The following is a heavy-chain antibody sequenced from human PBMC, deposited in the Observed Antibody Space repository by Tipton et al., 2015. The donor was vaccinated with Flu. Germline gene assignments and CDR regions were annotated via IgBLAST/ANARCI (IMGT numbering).Heavy chain of an antibody. J-gene: IGHJ4*02. CDR1: GGSISSSSYY. D-gene: IGHD1-1*01. CDR3: ARHERDNWNDGSGFDY. V-gene: IGHV4-39*01. Sequence: TLSLTCTVSGGSISSSSYYWGWIRQPPGKGLEWIGSIYYSGSTYYNPSLKSRVTISVDTSKNQFSLKLSSVTAADTAVYYCARHERDNWNDGSGFDYWGQGTLVTVSS. CDR2: IYYSGST.